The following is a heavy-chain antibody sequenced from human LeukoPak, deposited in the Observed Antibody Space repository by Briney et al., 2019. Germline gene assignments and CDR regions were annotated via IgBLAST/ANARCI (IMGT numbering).Heavy chain of an antibody. V-gene: IGHV3-30-3*01. CDR2: RSYDGSNK. J-gene: IGHJ4*02. CDR3: ARDVTYYYDSSGYYY. CDR1: GFTFSSYA. Sequence: PGGSLRLSCAASGFTFSSYAMHSVRQAPGKGLEWVALRSYDGSNKYYADSVKGRFTISRDNSKNTLYLQMNSLRAEDTAVYYCARDVTYYYDSSGYYYWGQGTLVTVSS. D-gene: IGHD3-22*01.